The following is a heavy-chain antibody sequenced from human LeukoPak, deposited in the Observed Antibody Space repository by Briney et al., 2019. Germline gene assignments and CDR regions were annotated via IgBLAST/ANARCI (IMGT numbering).Heavy chain of an antibody. Sequence: GGSLRLSCAASGFTFSSYGMHWVREAPGKGLDWVAVISYDGSNTYFADSVKGRFTISRDNSKNTLYLQRNSLRPEDTAVYYCAMGREGRRISMVRGEFDYWGQGTLVTVSS. D-gene: IGHD3-10*01. CDR1: GFTFSSYG. J-gene: IGHJ4*02. CDR2: ISYDGSNT. V-gene: IGHV3-30*03. CDR3: AMGREGRRISMVRGEFDY.